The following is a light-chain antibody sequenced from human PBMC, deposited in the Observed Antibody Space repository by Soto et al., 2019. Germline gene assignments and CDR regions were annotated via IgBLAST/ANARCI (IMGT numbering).Light chain of an antibody. J-gene: IGLJ1*01. Sequence: QSGLTQPASVSGSPGQSITISCTGTSSDVGSYNLVSWYQQHPGKAPKLMIYEVSKRPSGVSNRFSGSKSGNTASPTISGLQAEDEADYYCCSYAGSSTPLIFGTGTKLTVL. V-gene: IGLV2-23*02. CDR3: CSYAGSSTPLI. CDR1: SSDVGSYNL. CDR2: EVS.